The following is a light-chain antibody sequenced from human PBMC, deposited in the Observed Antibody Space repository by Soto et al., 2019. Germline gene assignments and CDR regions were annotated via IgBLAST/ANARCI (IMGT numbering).Light chain of an antibody. CDR3: QHYNSYSEA. CDR1: KSISTY. CDR2: DAS. Sequence: DIQMTQSPSSLSASVGARVTISVRASKSISTYLNWYQQKPGKAPKLLIFDASTLESGVPSRFSGSGSGTEFTLTISSLQPDDFATYYCQHYNSYSEAFGQGTKVDIK. V-gene: IGKV1-5*01. J-gene: IGKJ1*01.